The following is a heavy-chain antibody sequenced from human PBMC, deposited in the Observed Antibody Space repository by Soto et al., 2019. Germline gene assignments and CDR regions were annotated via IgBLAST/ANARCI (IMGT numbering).Heavy chain of an antibody. CDR1: GFTFSIYA. V-gene: IGHV3-23*01. D-gene: IGHD2-21*01. CDR2: IDASGGTT. CDR3: VRERHIGV. J-gene: IGHJ6*02. Sequence: PRESLILSYAASGFTFSIYAMSWARQAPGKGLEWVSVIDASGGTTYTDSVKGRFTISRDNSKNTLYLQMNSLRVEDTAVYYCVRERHIGVWGQGIMVTGSS.